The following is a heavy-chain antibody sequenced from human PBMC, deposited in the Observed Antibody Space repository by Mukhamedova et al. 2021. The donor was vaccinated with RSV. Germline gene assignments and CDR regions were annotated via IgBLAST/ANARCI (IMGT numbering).Heavy chain of an antibody. CDR1: SSYG. CDR2: ISYDGSNK. CDR3: AKDEDSYGYYTTIDY. J-gene: IGHJ4*01. D-gene: IGHD5-18*01. V-gene: IGHV3-30*18. Sequence: SSYGMHWVRQAPGKGLEWVAVISYDGSNKYYADSVKGRFTISRDNSKNTLYLQMNSLRAEDTAVYYCAKDEDSYGYYTTIDYWG.